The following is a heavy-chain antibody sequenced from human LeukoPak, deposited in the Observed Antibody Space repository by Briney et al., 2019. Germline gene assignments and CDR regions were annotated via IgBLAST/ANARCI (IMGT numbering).Heavy chain of an antibody. CDR3: ARGIVVVPAAHDAFDI. D-gene: IGHD2-2*01. V-gene: IGHV5-51*01. Sequence: GESLKISCKGSGYSFTSYWIGWVRQMPGKGVEGMGIIYPGDCDTRYSPSFQGQVTISADKSISTAYLQWSSLKASDTAMYYCARGIVVVPAAHDAFDIWGQGTMVTVSS. J-gene: IGHJ3*02. CDR2: IYPGDCDT. CDR1: GYSFTSYW.